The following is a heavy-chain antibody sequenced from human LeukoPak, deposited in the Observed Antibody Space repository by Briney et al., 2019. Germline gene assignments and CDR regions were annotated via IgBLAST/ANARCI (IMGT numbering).Heavy chain of an antibody. D-gene: IGHD3-9*01. CDR3: TRGLVDILVYHYYGMDV. J-gene: IGHJ6*02. Sequence: PSETLSLTSAVYVGSASGYFWSWVRKPPGTGLEWGGELNHSGSTNYIPSLKSRVTIAVDTSKNQFSLKLSSVSAADTAVYYCTRGLVDILVYHYYGMDVWGQGTTVTVSS. CDR2: LNHSGST. CDR1: VGSASGYF. V-gene: IGHV4-34*01.